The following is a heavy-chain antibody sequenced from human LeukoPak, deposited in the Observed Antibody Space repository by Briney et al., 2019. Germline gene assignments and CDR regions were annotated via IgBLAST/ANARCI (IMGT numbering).Heavy chain of an antibody. CDR3: AKVTWESRPPDCNS. Sequence: GESLKISCKGSGYSFTSYWIGWVRQMPGKGLEWMAFIRYDGSNKYYADSVKGRFTISRDNFKNIVYLEMNSLRAEDTATYYCAKVTWESRPPDCNSWGPGTLVTVSS. CDR1: GYSFTSYW. J-gene: IGHJ4*02. CDR2: IRYDGSNK. V-gene: IGHV3-30*02. D-gene: IGHD6-6*01.